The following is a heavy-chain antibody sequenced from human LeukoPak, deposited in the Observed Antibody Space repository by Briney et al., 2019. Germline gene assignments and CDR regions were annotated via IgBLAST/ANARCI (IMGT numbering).Heavy chain of an antibody. Sequence: SVKVSCKASGGTFSSYAVSWVRQAPGQGLEWMGGIIPIFGTANYAQKFQGRATITTDESTSTAYMELSSLRSEDTAVYYCARDNYAGANWFDPWGQGTLVTVSS. J-gene: IGHJ5*02. V-gene: IGHV1-69*05. CDR2: IIPIFGTA. CDR3: ARDNYAGANWFDP. D-gene: IGHD1-7*01. CDR1: GGTFSSYA.